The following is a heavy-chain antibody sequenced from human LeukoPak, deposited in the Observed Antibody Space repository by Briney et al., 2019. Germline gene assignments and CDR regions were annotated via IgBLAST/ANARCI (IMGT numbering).Heavy chain of an antibody. D-gene: IGHD1-26*01. CDR3: ARSEWVGATTSWFDP. J-gene: IGHJ5*02. Sequence: PGGSLRLSCVASGFSLGDHGMSWVRQAPGKGLEWISYSKSEGTTTSYADSVKGRFTISRDNAKNSVFLQMNGLRAEDTAVYYCARSEWVGATTSWFDPWGQGTLVTVSS. CDR1: GFSLGDHG. V-gene: IGHV3-48*04. CDR2: SKSEGTTT.